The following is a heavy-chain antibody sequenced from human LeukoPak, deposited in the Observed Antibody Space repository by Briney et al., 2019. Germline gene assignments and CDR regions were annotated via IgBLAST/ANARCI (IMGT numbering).Heavy chain of an antibody. CDR2: VSDTGDT. CDR3: ARVFRGVVTSNWFDP. Sequence: SETLSLTCTVSGVSINGNYWTWIPQLPGKGLEWIGFVSDTGDTDYNPSLKSRLTISADTSKSQLSLSLSSVTAADTALYYCARVFRGVVTSNWFDPWGQGTLVTVSS. D-gene: IGHD3-3*01. CDR1: GVSINGNY. J-gene: IGHJ5*02. V-gene: IGHV4-59*01.